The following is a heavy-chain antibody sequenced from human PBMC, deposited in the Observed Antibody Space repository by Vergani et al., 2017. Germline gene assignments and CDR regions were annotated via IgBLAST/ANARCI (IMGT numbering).Heavy chain of an antibody. CDR2: INHSGST. CDR1: GGSFSGYY. Sequence: QVQLPQWGAGLLKPSETLSLTCAVYGGSFSGYYWSWIRQPPGKGLEWIGEINHSGSTNYNPSLKSRVTISVDTSKNQFSLKLSSVTAADTAVYYCVIVVVVAATSEYFQHWGQGTLVTVS. CDR3: VIVVVVAATSEYFQH. V-gene: IGHV4-34*01. D-gene: IGHD2-15*01. J-gene: IGHJ1*01.